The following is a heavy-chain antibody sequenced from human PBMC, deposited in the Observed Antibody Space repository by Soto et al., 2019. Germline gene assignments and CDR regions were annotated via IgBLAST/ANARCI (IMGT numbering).Heavy chain of an antibody. Sequence: QVQLVQSGAEVKKPGASVKVSCKASGYTFTSYDINWVRQATGQGLEWMGWMNPNSGNTGYAQKCQGRVTMTRHTSIRTAYMERSSLRSEDTAVYYCASDCSGGSCYRPTNAFDIWGQGTMVTVSS. CDR3: ASDCSGGSCYRPTNAFDI. V-gene: IGHV1-8*01. D-gene: IGHD2-15*01. J-gene: IGHJ3*02. CDR2: MNPNSGNT. CDR1: GYTFTSYD.